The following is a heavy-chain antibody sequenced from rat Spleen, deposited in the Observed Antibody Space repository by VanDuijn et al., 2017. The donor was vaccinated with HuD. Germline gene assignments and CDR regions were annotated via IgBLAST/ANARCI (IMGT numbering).Heavy chain of an antibody. CDR1: GFTFSDYY. Sequence: EVQLVESGGGLVQPGRSLKLSCAASGFTFSDYYMAWVRQAPKKGLEWVASISYDGGSTYYRDSVKGRFTISRDNAKSSLYLQMDSLRSEDTATYYCTRDRGYPGITGFDYWGQGVMVTVSS. D-gene: IGHD1-4*01. CDR3: TRDRGYPGITGFDY. V-gene: IGHV5-20*01. CDR2: ISYDGGST. J-gene: IGHJ2*01.